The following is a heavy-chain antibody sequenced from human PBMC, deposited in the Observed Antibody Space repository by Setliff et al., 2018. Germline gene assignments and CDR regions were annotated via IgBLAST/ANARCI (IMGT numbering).Heavy chain of an antibody. V-gene: IGHV4-31*03. J-gene: IGHJ3*02. Sequence: SETLSLTCTVSGGSISSCGYHWSWIRQHPGKGLEWIGYIYYSGSTYYNPSLKCRVTISVDTSKNQFSLKLSSVTAADTAVYYCARDPLTTTVRHAFDIWGQGTMVTVSS. D-gene: IGHD4-4*01. CDR3: ARDPLTTTVRHAFDI. CDR1: GGSISSCGYH. CDR2: IYYSGST.